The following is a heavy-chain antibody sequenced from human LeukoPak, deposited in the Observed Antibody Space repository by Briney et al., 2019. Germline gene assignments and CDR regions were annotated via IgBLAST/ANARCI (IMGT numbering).Heavy chain of an antibody. V-gene: IGHV1-69*04. CDR3: ARTPTYDFWSGTYGDY. J-gene: IGHJ4*02. Sequence: SVKVSCKASGYTFTSYDMHWVRQAPGQGLEWMGRIIPILGIANYAQKFQGRVTITADKSTSTAYMELSSLRSEDTAVYYCARTPTYDFWSGTYGDYWGQGTLVTVSS. CDR1: GYTFTSYD. D-gene: IGHD3-3*01. CDR2: IIPILGIA.